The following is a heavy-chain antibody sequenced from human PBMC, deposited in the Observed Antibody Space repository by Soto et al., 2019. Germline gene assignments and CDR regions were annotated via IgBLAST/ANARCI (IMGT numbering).Heavy chain of an antibody. CDR1: GFTFTGFW. CDR2: INQDGSQR. D-gene: IGHD3-10*01. Sequence: EVQLVDSGGGLVQPGGSLRLSCAASGFTFTGFWMAWVHQAPGKGLEWVANINQDGSQRYYMDSVKGRFTISRDNAEKSLYLQMNSLRAEDTAVYYCARTGDDYWGQGTLVTVSS. J-gene: IGHJ4*02. CDR3: ARTGDDY. V-gene: IGHV3-7*01.